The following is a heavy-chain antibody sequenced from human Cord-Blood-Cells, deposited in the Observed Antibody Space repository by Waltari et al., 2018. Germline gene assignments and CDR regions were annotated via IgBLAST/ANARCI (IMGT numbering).Heavy chain of an antibody. CDR1: GFTVSSNY. Sequence: EVQLVESGGGLIQPGGSLRLSCAASGFTVSSNYMSWVRQAPGKGLEWGSGIYSGGSTYYADAVKGRFTISRDNSKNTLYLQMNSLRAEDTAVYYCARERRYYFDYWGQGTLVTVSS. CDR2: IYSGGST. CDR3: ARERRYYFDY. V-gene: IGHV3-53*01. J-gene: IGHJ4*02.